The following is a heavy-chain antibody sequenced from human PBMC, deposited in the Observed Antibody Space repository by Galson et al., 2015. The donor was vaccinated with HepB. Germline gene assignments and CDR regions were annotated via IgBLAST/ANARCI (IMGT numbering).Heavy chain of an antibody. Sequence: SVKVSCKASGYTFTSYGISWVRQAPGQGLEWMGWISAYNGNTNYAQKLQGSVTMTTDTSTSTAYMELRSLRSDDTAVYYCARDRGGCGGDCYADAFDIWGQGTMVTVSS. CDR1: GYTFTSYG. V-gene: IGHV1-18*04. CDR3: ARDRGGCGGDCYADAFDI. J-gene: IGHJ3*02. D-gene: IGHD2-21*02. CDR2: ISAYNGNT.